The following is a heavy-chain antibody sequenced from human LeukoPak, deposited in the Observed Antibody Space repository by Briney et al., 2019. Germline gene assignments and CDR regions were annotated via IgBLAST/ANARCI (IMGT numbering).Heavy chain of an antibody. Sequence: PGGSLRLSCAASGFTVSSNYMSWVRQAPGKGLEWVSVIYSGGSTYYADSVKGRFTISRHNSKNKLYLQMNSLRAEDTAVYYCARSIAANRDYAFDIWGQGTMVTVSS. CDR2: IYSGGST. D-gene: IGHD6-13*01. CDR3: ARSIAANRDYAFDI. CDR1: GFTVSSNY. J-gene: IGHJ3*02. V-gene: IGHV3-53*04.